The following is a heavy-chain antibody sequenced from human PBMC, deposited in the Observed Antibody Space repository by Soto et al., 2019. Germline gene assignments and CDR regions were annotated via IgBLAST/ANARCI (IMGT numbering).Heavy chain of an antibody. V-gene: IGHV3-72*01. CDR3: KTYYYGSGSYFTRYY. D-gene: IGHD3-10*01. J-gene: IGHJ4*02. Sequence: YWGWMRQPPGKGLEWVGRGRNRAYSYSTEYAASVKGRFAISRDDSRNSAYLQMNSLKTEDTAAYYCKTYYYGSGSYFTRYYWGQGTLVTVSS. CDR2: GRNRAYSYST. CDR1: Y.